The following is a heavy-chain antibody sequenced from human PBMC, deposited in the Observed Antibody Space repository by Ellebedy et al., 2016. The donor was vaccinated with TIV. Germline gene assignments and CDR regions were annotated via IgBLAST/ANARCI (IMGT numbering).Heavy chain of an antibody. CDR1: GGSISSGGYY. J-gene: IGHJ3*02. V-gene: IGHV4-31*03. D-gene: IGHD2-21*02. CDR2: IYYSGTT. CDR3: ARDNNRWGDPDAFDI. Sequence: SETLSLTCTVSGGSISSGGYYWNWIRQHPGKGLEWIGYIYYSGTTYYNPSLKSRVSISVDTSKNQFSLKLSSVTAADTAIYYCARDNNRWGDPDAFDIWGLGTMVTVSS.